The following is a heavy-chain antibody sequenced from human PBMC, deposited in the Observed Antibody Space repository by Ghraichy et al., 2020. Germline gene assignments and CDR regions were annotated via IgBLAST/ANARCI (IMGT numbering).Heavy chain of an antibody. CDR3: ARIGGFIVTTIESANGMDV. CDR2: IIPVVDIV. J-gene: IGHJ6*02. Sequence: SVKVSCKTSGGTFSSFPFSWVRQAPGQGLEWMGRIIPVVDIVNYEQKFQGRVTITADKSTSTAYMQLSSLRSEDTAVYYCARIGGFIVTTIESANGMDVWGQGTTVTVSS. CDR1: GGTFSSFP. V-gene: IGHV1-69*02. D-gene: IGHD5-12*01.